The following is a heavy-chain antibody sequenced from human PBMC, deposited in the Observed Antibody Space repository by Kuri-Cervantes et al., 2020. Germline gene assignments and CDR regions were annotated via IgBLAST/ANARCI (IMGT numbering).Heavy chain of an antibody. CDR1: GYTFTSYG. Sequence: ASVKVSCKASGYTFTSYGISWVRQAPGQGLEWMGIINPSGGSTSYAQKFQGRVTMTRDTSTSTVYMELSSLRSEDTAVYYCARDGNPRGYCTGGVCKKAYYYYMDVWGKGTTVTVSS. CDR2: INPSGGST. D-gene: IGHD2-8*02. J-gene: IGHJ6*03. CDR3: ARDGNPRGYCTGGVCKKAYYYYMDV. V-gene: IGHV1-46*01.